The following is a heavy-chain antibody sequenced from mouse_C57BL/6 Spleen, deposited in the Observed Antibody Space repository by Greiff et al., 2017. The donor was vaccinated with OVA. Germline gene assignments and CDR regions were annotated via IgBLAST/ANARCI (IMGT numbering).Heavy chain of an antibody. CDR3: AKDWGGVNSAVGGGYYYAMDY. CDR1: GFTFSSYG. CDR2: ISSGGSYT. V-gene: IGHV5-6*01. J-gene: IGHJ4*01. D-gene: IGHD6-1*01. Sequence: EVMLVESGGDLVKPGGSLKLSCAASGFTFSSYGMSWVRQTPDKRLEWVATISSGGSYTYYPDSVKGRFTISRDNAKNTLYLQMSSLKSEDTAMFYCAKDWGGVNSAVGGGYYYAMDYWGQGTSVTVSS.